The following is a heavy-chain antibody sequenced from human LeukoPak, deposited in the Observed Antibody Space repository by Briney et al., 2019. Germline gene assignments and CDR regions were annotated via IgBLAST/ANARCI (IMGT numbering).Heavy chain of an antibody. V-gene: IGHV1-18*01. CDR2: ISAYNGNT. Sequence: ASVKVSCKASGYTFTSYGISWVRQAPGQGLEWMGWISAYNGNTNYAQKFQGRVTMTRDTSISTAYMELSRLRSDDTAVYCCAREDYFDYWGQGTLVTVSS. J-gene: IGHJ4*02. CDR3: AREDYFDY. CDR1: GYTFTSYG.